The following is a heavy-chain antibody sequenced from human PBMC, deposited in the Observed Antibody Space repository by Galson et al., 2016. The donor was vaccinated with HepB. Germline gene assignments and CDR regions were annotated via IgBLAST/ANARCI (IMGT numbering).Heavy chain of an antibody. CDR1: GFNFRTYG. CDR3: VKALVIMVVVGDAFDV. Sequence: SLRLSCAASGFNFRTYGMHWVRQAPGKGLEWLGAISYDGSNTDFADSVKGRFTISRDDSKNTLFLQMNSLRAEDTAVYYCVKALVIMVVVGDAFDVWGQGTMVTVSP. V-gene: IGHV3-30*18. CDR2: ISYDGSNT. D-gene: IGHD3-22*01. J-gene: IGHJ3*01.